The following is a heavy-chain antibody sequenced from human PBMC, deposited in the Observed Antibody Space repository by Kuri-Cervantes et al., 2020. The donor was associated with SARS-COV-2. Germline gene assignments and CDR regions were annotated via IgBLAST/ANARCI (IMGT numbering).Heavy chain of an antibody. CDR2: IYYSGST. CDR1: GGSISSSSHY. Sequence: GSLRLSCTVSGGSISSSSHYWGWIRQPPGKGLEWIGSIYYSGSTYYNPSLKSRVTISVDTSKNQFSLKLSSVTAADTAVYYCATISASYSSGWYALYWGQGTLVTVSS. CDR3: ATISASYSSGWYALY. J-gene: IGHJ4*02. D-gene: IGHD6-19*01. V-gene: IGHV4-39*07.